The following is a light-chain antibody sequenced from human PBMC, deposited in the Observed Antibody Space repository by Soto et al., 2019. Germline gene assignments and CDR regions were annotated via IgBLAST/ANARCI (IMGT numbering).Light chain of an antibody. CDR3: QSYDSSLSGVV. CDR1: SSNIGANSD. CDR2: VNS. V-gene: IGLV1-40*01. Sequence: QSVLTQPPSVSGAPGQRVTISCTGSSSNIGANSDVHWYQQLPGTAPKLLIYVNSNRPSGVPDRFSGSKSGTSASLAITGLQAEDEADYYCQSYDSSLSGVVFGGGTKLAVL. J-gene: IGLJ2*01.